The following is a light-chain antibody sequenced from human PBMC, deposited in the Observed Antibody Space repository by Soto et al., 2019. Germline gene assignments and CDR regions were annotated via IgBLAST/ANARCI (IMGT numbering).Light chain of an antibody. CDR1: SGHSSYA. CDR3: QTWGTGTVI. Sequence: QPVLTQSPSASASLGASVKLTCTLSSGHSSYAIAWHQQQPEKGPRYLMKLNSDGSHSKGDGIPDRFSGSSSGAERYLTISSLRSEDEADYYCQTWGTGTVIFGGGTQLTVL. CDR2: LNSDGSH. V-gene: IGLV4-69*01. J-gene: IGLJ2*01.